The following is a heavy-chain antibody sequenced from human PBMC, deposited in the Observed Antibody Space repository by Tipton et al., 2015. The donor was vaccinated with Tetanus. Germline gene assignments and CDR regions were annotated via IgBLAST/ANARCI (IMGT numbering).Heavy chain of an antibody. CDR3: ARLREVVSRSGWAFDY. CDR1: GGSFSAYY. J-gene: IGHJ4*02. V-gene: IGHV4-34*01. D-gene: IGHD3-10*01. CDR2: ISHSGSS. Sequence: TLSLTCTVYGGSFSAYYWSWIRQSPGKGLEWIGEISHSGSSSYSPSLKSRVTMSVDTSKKDFSMRLGSVTAADTAIYYCARLREVVSRSGWAFDYWGQGILVSVSS.